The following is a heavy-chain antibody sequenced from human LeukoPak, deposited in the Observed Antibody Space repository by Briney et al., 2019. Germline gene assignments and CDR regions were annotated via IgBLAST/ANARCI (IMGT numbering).Heavy chain of an antibody. V-gene: IGHV4-34*01. CDR2: INHSGST. CDR1: GGSFSGYY. CDR3: ARSSRTQVQGSSSSDFDY. Sequence: SETLSLTCAVYGGSFSGYYWSWIRQPPGKGLEWIGEINHSGSTNYNPSLKSRVTISVDTSKNQFSLKLSSVTTADTAVYYCARSSRTQVQGSSSSDFDYWGQGTLVTVSS. D-gene: IGHD6-6*01. J-gene: IGHJ4*02.